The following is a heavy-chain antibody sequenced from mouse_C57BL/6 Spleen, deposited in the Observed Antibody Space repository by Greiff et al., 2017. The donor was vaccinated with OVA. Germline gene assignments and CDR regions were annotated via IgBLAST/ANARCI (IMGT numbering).Heavy chain of an antibody. V-gene: IGHV2-9-1*01. CDR2: IWTGGGT. J-gene: IGHJ4*01. CDR1: GFSLTSYA. CDR3: ARMDLLEYYYAMDY. Sequence: VQLQQSGPGLVAPSQSLSITCTVSGFSLTSYAISWVRQPPGKGLEWLGVIWTGGGTKYNSALKSRLSISKDNSKSQVFLKMNSLQTDDTARYYCARMDLLEYYYAMDYWGQGTSVTVSS. D-gene: IGHD2-1*01.